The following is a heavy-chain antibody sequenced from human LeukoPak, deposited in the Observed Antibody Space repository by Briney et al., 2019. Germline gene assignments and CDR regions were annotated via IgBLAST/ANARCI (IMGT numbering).Heavy chain of an antibody. D-gene: IGHD6-13*01. CDR3: ARALQPGVYAFDI. V-gene: IGHV4-59*01. Sequence: PSETLSLTCTVSGVSISSYYWTWIRQPPGEGLEWIGYIYYSGSTNYNPSLKSRVTISVDSSKNQFSLKLSSVTAADTAVYYCARALQPGVYAFDIWGQGTMVTVSS. J-gene: IGHJ3*02. CDR2: IYYSGST. CDR1: GVSISSYY.